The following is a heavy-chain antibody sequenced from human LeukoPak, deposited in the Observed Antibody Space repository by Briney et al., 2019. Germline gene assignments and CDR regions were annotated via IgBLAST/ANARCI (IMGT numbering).Heavy chain of an antibody. CDR2: ISSSSSYI. V-gene: IGHV3-21*01. D-gene: IGHD4-17*01. Sequence: GGSLRLSCAASGFTFSSYSMNWVRQAPGKGLEWVSSISSSSSYIYYADSVKGRFTISRDNAKSSLYLQMNSLRAEDTAVYYCARGTPDYGDLDYWGQGTLVTVSS. J-gene: IGHJ4*02. CDR1: GFTFSSYS. CDR3: ARGTPDYGDLDY.